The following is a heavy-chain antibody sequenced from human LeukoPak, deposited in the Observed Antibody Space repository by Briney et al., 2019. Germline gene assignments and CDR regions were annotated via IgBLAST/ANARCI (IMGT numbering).Heavy chain of an antibody. CDR2: MNPSAGST. V-gene: IGHV1-46*01. CDR3: AGRKAVPVTLGFDY. Sequence: GASVTVSFKSSLYTFISYYVHWVRQAPGQGREWMGVMNPSAGSTNYAQKFQGSVTMTRDTSTSTVYMELSSLRSEDTAVYYCAGRKAVPVTLGFDYWGQGTLVTVSS. J-gene: IGHJ4*02. D-gene: IGHD6-19*01. CDR1: LYTFISYY.